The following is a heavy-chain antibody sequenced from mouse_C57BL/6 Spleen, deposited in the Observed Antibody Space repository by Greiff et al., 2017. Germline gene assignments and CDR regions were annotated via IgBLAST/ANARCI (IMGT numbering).Heavy chain of an antibody. D-gene: IGHD1-1*01. CDR2: ISYSGST. CDR3: ARSYYGSSYPAWFAY. CDR1: GYSITSGYD. J-gene: IGHJ3*01. V-gene: IGHV3-1*01. Sequence: EVQLQQSGPGMVKPSQSLSLTCTVTGYSITSGYDWHWIRHFPGNKLEWMGYISYSGSTNYNPSLKSRISITHDTSKNHFFLKLNSVTTEDTATYYCARSYYGSSYPAWFAYWGQGTLVTVSA.